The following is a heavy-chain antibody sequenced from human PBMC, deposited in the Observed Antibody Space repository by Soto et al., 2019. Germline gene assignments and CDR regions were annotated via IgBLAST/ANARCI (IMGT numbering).Heavy chain of an antibody. Sequence: QVPLVESGGGVVQPGRSLRLSCAASGFTFSSYAMHWVRQAPGKGLEWVAVISYDGSNKYYADSVKGRFTISRDNSKNTLYLQMNSLRAEDTAVYYCARDNDRTGYYGMDVWGQGTTVTVSS. CDR1: GFTFSSYA. V-gene: IGHV3-30-3*01. J-gene: IGHJ6*02. CDR2: ISYDGSNK. D-gene: IGHD3-9*01. CDR3: ARDNDRTGYYGMDV.